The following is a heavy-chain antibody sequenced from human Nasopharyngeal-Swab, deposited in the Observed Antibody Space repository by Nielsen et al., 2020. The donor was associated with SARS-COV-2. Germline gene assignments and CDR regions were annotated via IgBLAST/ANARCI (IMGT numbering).Heavy chain of an antibody. Sequence: SGTLSLTCTVSGGSISSSSYYWGWIRQPPGKGLEWIGSIYYSGSTYYNPSLKSRVTISVDTSKNQFSLKLSSVTAADTAVYYCATQTMVVTPALFDYWGQGTLVTVSS. CDR1: GGSISSSSYY. D-gene: IGHD4-23*01. CDR3: ATQTMVVTPALFDY. CDR2: IYYSGST. J-gene: IGHJ4*02. V-gene: IGHV4-39*01.